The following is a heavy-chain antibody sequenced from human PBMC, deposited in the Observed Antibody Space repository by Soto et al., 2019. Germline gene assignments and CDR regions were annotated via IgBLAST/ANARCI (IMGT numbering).Heavy chain of an antibody. V-gene: IGHV4-59*01. D-gene: IGHD2-15*01. CDR1: GGSISSYY. CDR3: ARVFCSGGSCWVPTSPNWFDP. CDR2: IYYSGST. Sequence: NPSETLSLTCTVSGGSISSYYWSWIRQPPGKGLEWIGYIYYSGSTNYNPSLKSRVTISVDTSKNQFSLKLSSVTAADTAVYYCARVFCSGGSCWVPTSPNWFDPWGQGTLVTVSS. J-gene: IGHJ5*02.